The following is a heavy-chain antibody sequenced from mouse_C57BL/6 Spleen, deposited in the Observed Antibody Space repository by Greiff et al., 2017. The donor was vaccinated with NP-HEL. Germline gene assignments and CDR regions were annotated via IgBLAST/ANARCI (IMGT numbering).Heavy chain of an antibody. Sequence: VQLQQSGAELARPGASVKLSCKASGYTFTSYGISWVKQRTGQGLEWIGEIYPRSGNTYYNEKFKGKATLTADKSSSTAYMELRSLTSEDSAVYFCADKTAQVRGAYWGQGTLVTVSA. CDR1: GYTFTSYG. CDR3: ADKTAQVRGAY. V-gene: IGHV1-81*01. D-gene: IGHD3-2*02. J-gene: IGHJ3*01. CDR2: IYPRSGNT.